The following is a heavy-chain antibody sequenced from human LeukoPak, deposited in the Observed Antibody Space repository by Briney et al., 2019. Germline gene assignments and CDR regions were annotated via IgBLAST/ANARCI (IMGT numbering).Heavy chain of an antibody. V-gene: IGHV4-31*03. J-gene: IGHJ4*02. CDR2: IYYSGTT. Sequence: PSQTLSLTCTVSGGSISSGGFYWSWIRQHPGKGLEWLGYIYYSGTTYYNPSLKSRVTFSVDTSKNQFSLKLNPVTAADTALYYCARGTTDGYSYGRFDYWGREPWSPSPQ. CDR3: ARGTTDGYSYGRFDY. D-gene: IGHD5-18*01. CDR1: GGSISSGGFY.